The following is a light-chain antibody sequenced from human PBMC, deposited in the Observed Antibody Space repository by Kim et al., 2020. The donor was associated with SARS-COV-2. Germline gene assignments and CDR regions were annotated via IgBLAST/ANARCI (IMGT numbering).Light chain of an antibody. CDR1: QSVRSSY. Sequence: PGDRTPPSCRASQSVRSSYLAWYQQRPGQAPRLLFYTASSSATGVPDRFSGSGSRADFPLTISRVGPEDISEYYCQQNRSAPCTFVPGTKVDIK. J-gene: IGKJ3*01. CDR2: TAS. V-gene: IGKV3-20*01. CDR3: QQNRSAPCT.